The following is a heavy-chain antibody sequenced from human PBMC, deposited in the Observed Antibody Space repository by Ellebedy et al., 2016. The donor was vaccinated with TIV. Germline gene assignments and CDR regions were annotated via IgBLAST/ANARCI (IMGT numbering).Heavy chain of an antibody. CDR1: GGSIGSRSYY. D-gene: IGHD4-17*01. Sequence: SETLSLTXNVSGGSIGSRSYYWGWIRQPPGKGLEWIGSFYYSGSTYYNPSLKSRVSISVDTSKNQFSLKLTSVTAADTAVYYCARSPGDYVESFDHWGQGTLVTVSS. CDR2: FYYSGST. J-gene: IGHJ4*02. V-gene: IGHV4-39*07. CDR3: ARSPGDYVESFDH.